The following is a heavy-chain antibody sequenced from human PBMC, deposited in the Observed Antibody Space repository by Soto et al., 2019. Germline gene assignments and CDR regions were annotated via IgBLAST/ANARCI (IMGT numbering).Heavy chain of an antibody. CDR2: LYYSGST. CDR3: AREVRITMVRGVIKNPPHAYGMDV. V-gene: IGHV4-31*03. Sequence: SETLSLTCTVSGGSISSGGYYWSWIRQHPGKGLEWIGYLYYSGSTYYNPSLKSRVTISVDTSKNQFSLKLSSVTAADTAVYYWAREVRITMVRGVIKNPPHAYGMDVWGQGTTVTVSS. CDR1: GGSISSGGYY. J-gene: IGHJ6*02. D-gene: IGHD3-10*01.